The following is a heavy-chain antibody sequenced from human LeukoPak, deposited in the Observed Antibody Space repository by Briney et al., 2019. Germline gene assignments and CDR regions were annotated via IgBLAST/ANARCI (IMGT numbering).Heavy chain of an antibody. CDR2: VDNDGSGT. D-gene: IGHD5-18*01. J-gene: IGHJ4*02. CDR3: ARSQRGYSYGEH. CDR1: GFSFSNYW. Sequence: GGSLRLSCAASGFSFSNYWMHWVRQVPGKGLVWVSGVDNDGSGTSYADSVKGRFTISRDNAKNTVYLQMNSLRAEDTAVYYCARSQRGYSYGEHWGQGTPVTVSS. V-gene: IGHV3-74*01.